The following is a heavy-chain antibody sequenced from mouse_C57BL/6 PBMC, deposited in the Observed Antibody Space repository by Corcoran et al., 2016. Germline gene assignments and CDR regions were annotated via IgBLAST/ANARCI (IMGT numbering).Heavy chain of an antibody. V-gene: IGHV9-3*01. CDR2: INTYSGVP. D-gene: IGHD3-2*02. CDR3: ARRLDSSGYYFDY. J-gene: IGHJ2*01. Sequence: QIQLVQSGPELKKPGETVKVSCKASGYTFTTYGMSWVKQAPGTGLKWMGWINTYSGVPKYADDFKGRFAFSLETSASTAYLQINNLKNEDTATYFWARRLDSSGYYFDYWGQGTTLTVSS. CDR1: GYTFTTYG.